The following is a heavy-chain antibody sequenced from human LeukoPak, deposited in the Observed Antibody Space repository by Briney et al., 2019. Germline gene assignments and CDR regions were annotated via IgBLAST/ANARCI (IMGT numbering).Heavy chain of an antibody. CDR1: GGSISSGGYY. D-gene: IGHD6-6*01. Sequence: PSQTLSLTCTVSGGSISSGGYYWSWIRQHPGKGLEWIGNIYYSGSTYYNPSLKSRVTISVDTSKNQFSLKLSSVTAADTAVYYCAREGGSSRYFDYWGQGTLVTVSS. CDR2: IYYSGST. CDR3: AREGGSSRYFDY. J-gene: IGHJ4*02. V-gene: IGHV4-31*03.